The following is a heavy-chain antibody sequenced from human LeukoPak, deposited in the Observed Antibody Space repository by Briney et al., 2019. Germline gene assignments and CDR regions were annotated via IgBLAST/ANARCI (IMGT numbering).Heavy chain of an antibody. CDR3: AGHHPRNTVDF. CDR2: ISDIGSI. CDR1: GGSISSYY. D-gene: IGHD2-8*02. V-gene: IGHV4-59*08. Sequence: PSETLSLTCTVSGGSISSYYWSWIRQPPGKGLEWIAYISDIGSINYNPSLKSRVTISLDTSKNQFSLKLSPATAADTAVYYCAGHHPRNTVDFWGQGTLVTVSS. J-gene: IGHJ4*02.